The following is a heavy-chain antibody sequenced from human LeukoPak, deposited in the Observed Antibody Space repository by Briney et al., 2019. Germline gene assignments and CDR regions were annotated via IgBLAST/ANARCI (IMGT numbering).Heavy chain of an antibody. D-gene: IGHD1-26*01. CDR2: INTDGRIT. CDR3: TRDGGSFCDFDY. CDR1: GFSFRYFA. V-gene: IGHV3-64*02. Sequence: PGGSLGLSCVGSGFSFRYFAIHWVRQAPGKGLEYVSVINTDGRITYYADSVKGRFTISRDNSKNTVYLQMGSLRGDDMAVYYCTRDGGSFCDFDYWGQGALVTVSS. J-gene: IGHJ4*02.